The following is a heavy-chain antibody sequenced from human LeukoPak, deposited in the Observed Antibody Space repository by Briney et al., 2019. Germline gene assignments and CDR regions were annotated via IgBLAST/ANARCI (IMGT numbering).Heavy chain of an antibody. J-gene: IGHJ4*02. Sequence: PGGSLRLSCAASGFTFSTYSMNWVRRAPGKGLEWVSSISSSSSYIYYADSVKGRFTISRDNAKNSLYLQMNSLRAEDTAVYYCARAARNYDFWSGYYWGQGTLVTVSS. CDR1: GFTFSTYS. CDR2: ISSSSSYI. CDR3: ARAARNYDFWSGYY. V-gene: IGHV3-21*01. D-gene: IGHD3-3*01.